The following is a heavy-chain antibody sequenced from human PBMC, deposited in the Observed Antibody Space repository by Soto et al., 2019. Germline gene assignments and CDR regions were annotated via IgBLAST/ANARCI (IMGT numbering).Heavy chain of an antibody. CDR2: IWYDGSNK. V-gene: IGHV3-33*01. Sequence: PGGSLRLPFAGSGFTFRRYGMHWGRQAPGKGLEWVAVIWYDGSNKYYADSVKGRFTISRDNSKNTLYLQMNSLRAEDTAVYYCARDIRFGVVHYYGMDVWGQGTTVTVSS. CDR3: ARDIRFGVVHYYGMDV. CDR1: GFTFRRYG. J-gene: IGHJ6*02. D-gene: IGHD3-3*01.